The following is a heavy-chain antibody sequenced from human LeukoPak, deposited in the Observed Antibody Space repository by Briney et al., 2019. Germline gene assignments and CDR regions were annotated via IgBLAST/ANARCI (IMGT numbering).Heavy chain of an antibody. CDR1: GFTFSSYE. CDR2: ISSSGSTI. Sequence: GGSLRLSCAASGFTFSSYEMNWVRQAPGKGLEWVSYISSSGSTIYYADSVKGRFTISRDNSKNTLYLQMNSLRAEDTAVYYCAKFPIVVVPAATRPDAFDIWGQGTMVTVSS. J-gene: IGHJ3*02. CDR3: AKFPIVVVPAATRPDAFDI. V-gene: IGHV3-48*03. D-gene: IGHD2-2*01.